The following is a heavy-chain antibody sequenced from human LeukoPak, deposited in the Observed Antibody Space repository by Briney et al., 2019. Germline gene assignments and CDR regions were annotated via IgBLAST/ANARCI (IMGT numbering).Heavy chain of an antibody. V-gene: IGHV4-59*12. D-gene: IGHD3-16*01. CDR3: ARRDARGRLGELSFRY. J-gene: IGHJ4*02. Sequence: NPSETLSLTCTVSGGSISSYYWSWIRQPPGEGLEWIGYIYYSGSTNYNPSLKSRVTISVDKSKNQFSLKLSSVTAADTAVYYCARRDARGRLGELSFRYWGQGTLVTVSS. CDR2: IYYSGST. CDR1: GGSISSYY.